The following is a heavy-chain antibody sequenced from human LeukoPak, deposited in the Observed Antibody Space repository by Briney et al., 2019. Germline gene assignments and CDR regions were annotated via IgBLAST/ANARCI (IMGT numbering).Heavy chain of an antibody. CDR3: ARDPSGSYIGQ. CDR1: GYTFTSDY. Sequence: ASVKVSCKASGYTFTSDYMYWVRQAPGQGLEWMGIISPSGGSTSYAQKFQGRVTMTRDTSTSTVYMELSRLRSDDTAVYYSARDPSGSYIGQWGQGTLVTVSS. J-gene: IGHJ4*02. D-gene: IGHD1-26*01. CDR2: ISPSGGST. V-gene: IGHV1-46*01.